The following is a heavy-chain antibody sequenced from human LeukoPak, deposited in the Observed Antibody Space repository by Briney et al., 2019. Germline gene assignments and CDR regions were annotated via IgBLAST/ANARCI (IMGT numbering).Heavy chain of an antibody. CDR2: IKQDGSEK. J-gene: IGHJ4*02. CDR3: ARDAYSLIAVVGDLDY. Sequence: PGGSLRLSCAASGFTFSSYWMSWVRQAPGKGLEWVANIKQDGSEKYYVDSVKGRFTISRDNAKNSLYLQMNSLRAEDTAVYYCARDAYSLIAVVGDLDYWGQGTLVTVSS. D-gene: IGHD6-19*01. V-gene: IGHV3-7*01. CDR1: GFTFSSYW.